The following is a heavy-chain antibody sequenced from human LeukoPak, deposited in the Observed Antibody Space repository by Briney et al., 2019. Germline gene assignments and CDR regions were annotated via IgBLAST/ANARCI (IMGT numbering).Heavy chain of an antibody. Sequence: ASVKVSCKASGYTFTSYDINWVRQATGQGLEWMGWMNPNSGNTGYAQKFQGRVTMTRNTSISTAYMELSSLRSEDTAVYYCARGVVPAATDAFDIWGQGTMVTVSS. CDR2: MNPNSGNT. D-gene: IGHD2-2*01. J-gene: IGHJ3*02. CDR1: GYTFTSYD. CDR3: ARGVVPAATDAFDI. V-gene: IGHV1-8*01.